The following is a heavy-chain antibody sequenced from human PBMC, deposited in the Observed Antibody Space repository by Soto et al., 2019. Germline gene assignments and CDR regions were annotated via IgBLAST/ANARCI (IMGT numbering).Heavy chain of an antibody. CDR2: INPKTAAT. V-gene: IGHV1-2*02. CDR3: ARIKWGLNYYNGMDV. Sequence: ASVKVSCKPSGYSFSDYFIQWVRQAPGQGLEWVAWINPKTAATNYAKKFQGRVSLTWDTSSTTAYMELTRLRPDDTAVYYCARIKWGLNYYNGMDVWGQGTTVTVTS. D-gene: IGHD1-26*01. CDR1: GYSFSDYF. J-gene: IGHJ6*02.